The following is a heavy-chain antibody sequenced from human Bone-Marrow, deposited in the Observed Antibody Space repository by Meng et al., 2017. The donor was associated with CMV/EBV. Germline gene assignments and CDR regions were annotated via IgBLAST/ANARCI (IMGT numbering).Heavy chain of an antibody. V-gene: IGHV2-70D*14. J-gene: IGHJ6*02. Sequence: SGPTLVKPTETLTLTCTFSGFSLSTSGMRVSWIRQPPGKALEWLARIDWDDDKFYSTSLKTRLTISKDTSKNQVVLTMTNMDPVDTATYYCARMPVYCSSTSCPNGMDVWGQGTTVTV. D-gene: IGHD2-2*01. CDR1: GFSLSTSGMR. CDR3: ARMPVYCSSTSCPNGMDV. CDR2: IDWDDDK.